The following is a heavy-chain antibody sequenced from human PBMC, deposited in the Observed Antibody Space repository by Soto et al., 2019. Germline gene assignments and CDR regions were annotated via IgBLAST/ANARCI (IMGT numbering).Heavy chain of an antibody. CDR3: AKDQYDILTGYYVGYYYYGMDV. D-gene: IGHD3-9*01. Sequence: EVQLLESGGGLVQPGGSLRLSCAASGFTFSSYAMSWVRQAPGKGLEWVSAISGSGGSTYYADSVKGRFTISRDNSKNTLYLQMNSLRAEDTAVYYCAKDQYDILTGYYVGYYYYGMDVWGLGTTVTVSS. CDR1: GFTFSSYA. V-gene: IGHV3-23*01. CDR2: ISGSGGST. J-gene: IGHJ6*02.